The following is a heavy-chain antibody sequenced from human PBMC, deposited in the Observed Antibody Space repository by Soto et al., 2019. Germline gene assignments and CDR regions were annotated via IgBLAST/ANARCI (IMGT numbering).Heavy chain of an antibody. D-gene: IGHD3-10*01. CDR3: ARGGITMVRGVIFPDNWFDP. CDR1: GYTFTSYA. V-gene: IGHV1-3*01. CDR2: INAGNGNT. Sequence: QVQLVQSGAEVKKPGASVKVSCKASGYTFTSYAMHWVRQAPGQRLEWMVWINAGNGNTKYSQKFQGRVTITRDTSASTAYMELSSLRSEDTAVYYCARGGITMVRGVIFPDNWFDPWGQGTLVTVSS. J-gene: IGHJ5*02.